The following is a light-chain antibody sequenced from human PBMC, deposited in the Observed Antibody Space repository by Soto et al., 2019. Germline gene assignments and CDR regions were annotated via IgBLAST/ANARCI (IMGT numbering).Light chain of an antibody. V-gene: IGKV3-20*01. J-gene: IGKJ1*01. CDR3: HQYGSSPPWT. CDR1: QSVSSSY. CDR2: GAS. Sequence: EIVLTQSPGTLSLSPGERATLSCRASQSVSSSYLAWYQQKPGQAPRLLIYGASSRATGIPNRFSSSGSGTDVTLTISRLEPEDFAVYYSHQYGSSPPWTFDQGTKVEIK.